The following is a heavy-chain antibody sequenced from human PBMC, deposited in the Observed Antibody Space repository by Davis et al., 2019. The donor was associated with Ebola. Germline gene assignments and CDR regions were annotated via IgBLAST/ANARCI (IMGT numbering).Heavy chain of an antibody. Sequence: PGGSLRLSCAASGFTFSSYWMHWVRQAPGKGLVWVSRINSDGSSTSYADSVKGRFTISRDNAKNTLYLQMNSLRAEDTAVYYCARTGYCSSTSCYHYYYYYMDVWGKGTTVTVSS. D-gene: IGHD2-2*01. J-gene: IGHJ6*03. CDR1: GFTFSSYW. V-gene: IGHV3-74*01. CDR2: INSDGSST. CDR3: ARTGYCSSTSCYHYYYYYMDV.